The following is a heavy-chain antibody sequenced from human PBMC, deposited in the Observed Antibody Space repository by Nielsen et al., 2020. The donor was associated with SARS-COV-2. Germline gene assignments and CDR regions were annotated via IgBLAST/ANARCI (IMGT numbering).Heavy chain of an antibody. Sequence: GESLKISCKGSGYSFTSYWIGWVRQMPGKGLEWMGIIYPGDSDTRYSPSFQGQVTISADKSISTAYLQWSSLKASDTAMYYCARQFLAYCGGDCYAFDIWGQGTMVTVSS. CDR2: IYPGDSDT. J-gene: IGHJ3*02. CDR3: ARQFLAYCGGDCYAFDI. D-gene: IGHD2-21*02. V-gene: IGHV5-51*01. CDR1: GYSFTSYW.